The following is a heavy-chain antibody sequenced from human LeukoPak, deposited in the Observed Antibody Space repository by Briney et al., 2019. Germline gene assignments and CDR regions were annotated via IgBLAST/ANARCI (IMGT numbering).Heavy chain of an antibody. V-gene: IGHV5-10-1*01. D-gene: IGHD4-17*01. Sequence: GESLKISCKGSGYSFTSYWISWVRQIPGKVLEWMGRIDPSDSYTNYSPSFQGHVTISADKSISTAYLQWSSLKASDTAMYYCARTPYGDAPDYWGQGTLVTVSS. CDR1: GYSFTSYW. CDR3: ARTPYGDAPDY. J-gene: IGHJ4*02. CDR2: IDPSDSYT.